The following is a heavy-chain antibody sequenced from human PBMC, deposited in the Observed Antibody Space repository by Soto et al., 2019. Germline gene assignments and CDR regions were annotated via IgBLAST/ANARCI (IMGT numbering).Heavy chain of an antibody. J-gene: IGHJ4*02. CDR1: CGSFRGYY. D-gene: IGHD6-6*01. CDR2: INHSGST. CDR3: ARTSKFDC. V-gene: IGHV4-34*01. Sequence: QVQLQQWGAGLLKPSETLSLTCAVYCGSFRGYYWSWIRQPPGKGLEWIGEINHSGSTNYNPSLKSRVTMSVDTSKNQFSLKLGSVTAADTAVYYCARTSKFDCWGQGTLVTVSS.